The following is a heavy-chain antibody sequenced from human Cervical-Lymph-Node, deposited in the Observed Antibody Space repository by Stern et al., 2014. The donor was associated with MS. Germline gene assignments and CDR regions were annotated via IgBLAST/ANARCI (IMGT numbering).Heavy chain of an antibody. J-gene: IGHJ4*02. Sequence: EMQLVESGGDLVQPGGSLRLSCAASGFAFSSYSMNWVRQAPGKGLEWVSYMGGGSGPTYYADSVKGRFTVSRDNAKNSLYLQMDTLRAEDTGVYYCAIELRNYWGQGTLVIVSP. D-gene: IGHD1-26*01. CDR3: AIELRNY. CDR1: GFAFSSYS. V-gene: IGHV3-48*01. CDR2: MGGGSGPT.